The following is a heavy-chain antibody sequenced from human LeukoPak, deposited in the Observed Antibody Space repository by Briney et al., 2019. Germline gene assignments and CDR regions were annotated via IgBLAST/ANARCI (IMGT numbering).Heavy chain of an antibody. J-gene: IGHJ3*02. Sequence: GGSLRLSCVASGFTFISYGMNWVRQAPGKGLEWVALIRYDGSNKYYADSVKGRFTISRDDSKYTLYLQMDSLRAEDTAVYYCAEDREGRGSYGGGAFDIWGQGTMVTVSS. V-gene: IGHV3-30*02. D-gene: IGHD1-26*01. CDR1: GFTFISYG. CDR2: IRYDGSNK. CDR3: AEDREGRGSYGGGAFDI.